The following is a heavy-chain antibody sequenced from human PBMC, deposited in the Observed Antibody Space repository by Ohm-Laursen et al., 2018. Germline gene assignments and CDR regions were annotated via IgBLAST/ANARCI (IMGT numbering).Heavy chain of an antibody. Sequence: SETLSLTCPVSSGSISSYYWSWIRQPPGKGLEWIGNIDYRGSTKYNPSLRSRVTMSIDTSRNQFSLKLSSVTAADTAVYYCATTTMDTSGWFGNYFDSWGQGTLVTVSA. CDR2: IDYRGST. J-gene: IGHJ4*02. V-gene: IGHV4-59*08. CDR3: ATTTMDTSGWFGNYFDS. D-gene: IGHD6-19*01. CDR1: SGSISSYY.